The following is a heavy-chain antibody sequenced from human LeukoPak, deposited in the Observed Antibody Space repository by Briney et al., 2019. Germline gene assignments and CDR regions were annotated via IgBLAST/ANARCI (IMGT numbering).Heavy chain of an antibody. V-gene: IGHV4-39*01. CDR2: IYYSGST. Sequence: SETLSLTCTVSGGSISSSSYYWGWTRQPPGKGLEWIGSIYYSGSTYYNPSLKSRVTISVDTSKNQFSLKLSSVTAADTAVYYCARLSYYYGSGSYHPSAYYYYYMDVWGKGTTVTVSS. D-gene: IGHD3-10*01. J-gene: IGHJ6*03. CDR3: ARLSYYYGSGSYHPSAYYYYYMDV. CDR1: GGSISSSSYY.